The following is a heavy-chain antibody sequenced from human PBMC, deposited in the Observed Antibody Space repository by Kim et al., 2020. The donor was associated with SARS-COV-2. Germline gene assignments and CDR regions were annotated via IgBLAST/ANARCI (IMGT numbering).Heavy chain of an antibody. J-gene: IGHJ3*02. V-gene: IGHV3-11*06. D-gene: IGHD3-10*01. Sequence: SVKGRFTISRDTAKNSLYLQMNSLRAEDTAVYYCARGSQVRGVIISAFDIWGQGTMVTVSS. CDR3: ARGSQVRGVIISAFDI.